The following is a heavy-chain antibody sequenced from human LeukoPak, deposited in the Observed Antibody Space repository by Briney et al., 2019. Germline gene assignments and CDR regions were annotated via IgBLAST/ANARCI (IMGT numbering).Heavy chain of an antibody. CDR2: ISGSGGST. CDR3: AKRIVGASTRYFDY. Sequence: GGSLRLSCAASGFTFSSYAMSWVRQAPGKGLEWVSAISGSGGSTSYADSVKGRFTISRHNSKSTLYLQMNSLRAEDTAVYYCAKRIVGASTRYFDYWGQGTLVTVSS. V-gene: IGHV3-23*01. D-gene: IGHD1-26*01. J-gene: IGHJ4*02. CDR1: GFTFSSYA.